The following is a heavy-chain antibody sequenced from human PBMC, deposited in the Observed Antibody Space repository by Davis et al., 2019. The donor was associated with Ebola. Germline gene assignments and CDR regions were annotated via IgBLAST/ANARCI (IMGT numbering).Heavy chain of an antibody. Sequence: GESLKISCAASGFTFSDHYMDWVRQAPGKGLEWVGRTRNKANSYTTEYAASVKGRFTISRDDSKNTLYLQMNSLRAEDTAVYYCARATGLDYWGQGTLVTVSS. CDR2: TRNKANSYTT. CDR1: GFTFSDHY. D-gene: IGHD7-27*01. V-gene: IGHV3-72*01. CDR3: ARATGLDY. J-gene: IGHJ4*02.